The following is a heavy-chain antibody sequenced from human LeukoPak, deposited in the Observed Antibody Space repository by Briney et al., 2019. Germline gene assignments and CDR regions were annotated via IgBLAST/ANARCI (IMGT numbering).Heavy chain of an antibody. D-gene: IGHD4-17*01. J-gene: IGHJ4*02. Sequence: GGSLRLSCAASGFTFSSYSMNWVRQAPGKGLEWVSSISSSSSYIYYADSVKGRFTISRDNAKNSLYLQMNSLRAEDTAVYYCARAHYGDHAPFDYWGQGTLVTVSS. CDR1: GFTFSSYS. V-gene: IGHV3-21*01. CDR2: ISSSSSYI. CDR3: ARAHYGDHAPFDY.